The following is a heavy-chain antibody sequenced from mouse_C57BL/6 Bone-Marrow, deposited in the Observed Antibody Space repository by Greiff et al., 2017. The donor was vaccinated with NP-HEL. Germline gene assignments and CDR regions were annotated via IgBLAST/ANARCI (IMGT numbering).Heavy chain of an antibody. J-gene: IGHJ3*01. Sequence: EVQLQQSGPGLVKPSQSLSLTCSVTGYSITSGYYWNWIRQFPGNKLEWMGYISYDGSNNYNPSLKNRISITRDTSKNQFFLKLNSVTTEDTATYYCARWGDYDWFAYWGQGTLVTVSA. CDR3: ARWGDYDWFAY. V-gene: IGHV3-6*01. CDR1: GYSITSGYY. D-gene: IGHD2-4*01. CDR2: ISYDGSN.